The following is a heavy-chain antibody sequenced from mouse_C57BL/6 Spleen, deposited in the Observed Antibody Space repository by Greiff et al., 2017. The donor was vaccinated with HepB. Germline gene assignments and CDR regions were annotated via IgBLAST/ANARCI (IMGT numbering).Heavy chain of an antibody. CDR2: INPNNGGT. Sequence: EVQLQQSGPELVKPGASVKIPCKASGYTFTDYNMDWVKQSHGKSLEWIGDINPNNGGTIYNQKFKGKATLTVDKSSSTAYMELRSLTSEDTAVYYCARSKSSGRGYYAMDYWGQGTSVTVSS. J-gene: IGHJ4*01. V-gene: IGHV1-18*01. D-gene: IGHD3-2*02. CDR3: ARSKSSGRGYYAMDY. CDR1: GYTFTDYN.